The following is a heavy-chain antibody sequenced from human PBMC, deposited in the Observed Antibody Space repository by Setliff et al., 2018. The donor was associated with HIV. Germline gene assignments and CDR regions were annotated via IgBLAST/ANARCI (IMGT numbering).Heavy chain of an antibody. CDR2: INAGNGNT. V-gene: IGHV1-3*01. CDR1: GYTFTDYA. CDR3: AKDDRYYYDTSDSPSNWFDP. J-gene: IGHJ5*02. D-gene: IGHD3-22*01. Sequence: AASVKVSCKASGYTFTDYAMHWVRQAPGQSLEWMGWINAGNGNTKYSQKFQGRVTMTRDTSASTAYMELSSLRSEDTAVYYCAKDDRYYYDTSDSPSNWFDPWGRGSLVTVS.